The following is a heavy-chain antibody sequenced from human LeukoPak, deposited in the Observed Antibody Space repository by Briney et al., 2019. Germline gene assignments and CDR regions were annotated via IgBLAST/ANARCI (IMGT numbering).Heavy chain of an antibody. J-gene: IGHJ4*02. CDR2: ISYDGSNK. D-gene: IGHD3-22*01. Sequence: GGSLRLSCAASGFTFSSYAMHWVRQAPGKGLEWVAVISYDGSNKYYADSVKGRFTISRDNSKNTLYLQMNSLRAEDTAVYYCARTSYYDSSGYYYDYLDYWGQGTLVTVSS. CDR1: GFTFSSYA. CDR3: ARTSYYDSSGYYYDYLDY. V-gene: IGHV3-30*01.